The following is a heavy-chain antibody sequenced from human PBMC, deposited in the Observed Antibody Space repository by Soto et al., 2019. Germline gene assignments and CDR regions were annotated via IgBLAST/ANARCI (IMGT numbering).Heavy chain of an antibody. CDR1: GYTFTGYY. CDR2: INPNSGGT. J-gene: IGHJ4*02. D-gene: IGHD3-10*01. Sequence: ASVKVSCKASGYTFTGYYMHWVRQAPGQGLEWMGWINPNSGGTNYAQKFQGWVTMTRDTSISTAYMELSRLRSDDTAVYYCARERLYGSGSLGFDYWGQGTLVNVSS. CDR3: ARERLYGSGSLGFDY. V-gene: IGHV1-2*04.